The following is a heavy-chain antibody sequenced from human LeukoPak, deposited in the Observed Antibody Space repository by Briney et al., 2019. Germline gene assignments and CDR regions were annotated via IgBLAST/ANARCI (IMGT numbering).Heavy chain of an antibody. CDR2: INPNSGDT. CDR1: GGTFSSYA. CDR3: ARDASTTDPLAF. J-gene: IGHJ4*02. D-gene: IGHD4-11*01. V-gene: IGHV1-2*02. Sequence: ASVKVSCKASGGTFSSYAISWVRQAPGQGLEWMGWINPNSGDTTYAQNFQGRVTMTRDTSITTAYMELSRLRSDDTAVFYCARDASTTDPLAFWGQGTPVTVSS.